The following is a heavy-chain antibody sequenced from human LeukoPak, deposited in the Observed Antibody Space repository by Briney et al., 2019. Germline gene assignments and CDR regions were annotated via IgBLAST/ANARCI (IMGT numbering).Heavy chain of an antibody. V-gene: IGHV4-59*12. D-gene: IGHD3-22*01. CDR3: AKSKSSSGCYYRFDP. CDR1: GGSISSYY. Sequence: PSETLSLTCTVSGGSISSYYWSWIRQPPGKGLEWIGYIYYSGSTNYNPSLKSRVTISVDTSKNQFSLKLSSVTAADTAVYYCAKSKSSSGCYYRFDPWSQGPWSPSPQ. J-gene: IGHJ5*02. CDR2: IYYSGST.